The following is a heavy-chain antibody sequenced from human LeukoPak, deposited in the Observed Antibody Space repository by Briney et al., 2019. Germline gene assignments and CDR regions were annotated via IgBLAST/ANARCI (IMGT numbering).Heavy chain of an antibody. CDR1: GFTFSDYY. D-gene: IGHD2-2*01. Sequence: GGSLRLSCAASGFTFSDYYMSWIRQAPGKGLEWVSYISSSGTTIYYANSVKGRFTISRDNAKKSLYLQMNSLRAEDTAVYYCARDKYEDIVVVPSSAFDIWGQGTMVTVSS. CDR3: ARDKYEDIVVVPSSAFDI. CDR2: ISSSGTTI. J-gene: IGHJ3*02. V-gene: IGHV3-11*04.